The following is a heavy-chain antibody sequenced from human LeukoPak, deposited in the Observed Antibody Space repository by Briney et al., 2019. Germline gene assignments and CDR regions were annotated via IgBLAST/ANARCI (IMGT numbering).Heavy chain of an antibody. CDR1: GYTFTSYG. V-gene: IGHV1-18*01. J-gene: IGHJ4*02. D-gene: IGHD3-3*01. CDR2: ISAYNGNT. CDR3: ARDRYDFWSGYNFDY. Sequence: ASVKVSCKASGYTFTSYGISWVRQAPGQGLEWMGWISAYNGNTNYAQKLQGRVTITTDTSTSTAYMELRRLRSDDTAVYYCARDRYDFWSGYNFDYWGQGTLVTVSS.